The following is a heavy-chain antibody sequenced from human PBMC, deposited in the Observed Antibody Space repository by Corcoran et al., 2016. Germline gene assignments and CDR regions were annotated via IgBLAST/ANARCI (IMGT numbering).Heavy chain of an antibody. CDR1: GFTFSNAW. D-gene: IGHD4-17*01. CDR3: TTSISPDYGDYVFDY. Sequence: EVQLVESGGGLVKPGGSLRLSCAASGFTFSNAWMNWVRQAPGKGLEWVGRIKSKTDGGTTDYAAPVKGRFTISRDDSKNTLYLQMNSLKTEDTAVYYCTTSISPDYGDYVFDYWGQGTLVTVSS. V-gene: IGHV3-15*07. CDR2: IKSKTDGGTT. J-gene: IGHJ4*02.